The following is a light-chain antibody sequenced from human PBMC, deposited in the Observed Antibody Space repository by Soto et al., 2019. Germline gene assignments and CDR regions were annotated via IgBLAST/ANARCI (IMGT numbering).Light chain of an antibody. V-gene: IGKV2-30*01. J-gene: IGKJ1*01. Sequence: EVVMTQSPLSLPVTLGQPASISCRSSQSLENSDGNIYLIWFQQRPGQSPRRLIYKVSNRDSGVPDRFSGSGSGTDFTLKISRVEAEDLGVYYCMQGSHWLRTFGQGTKVEIK. CDR1: QSLENSDGNIY. CDR3: MQGSHWLRT. CDR2: KVS.